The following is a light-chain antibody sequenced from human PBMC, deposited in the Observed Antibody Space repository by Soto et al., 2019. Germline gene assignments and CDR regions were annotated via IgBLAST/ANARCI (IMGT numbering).Light chain of an antibody. V-gene: IGLV2-23*01. CDR1: SSDVGSYNL. J-gene: IGLJ2*01. CDR3: CSYAGSSTLVV. CDR2: EGS. Sequence: QSAVTQPASVSGSPGQSITISCTGTSSDVGSYNLVSWYQQHPGKAPKLMIYEGSKRPSGVSNRFSGSKSGNTASLTISGLQAEDEADYYCCSYAGSSTLVVFGGGTKLTVL.